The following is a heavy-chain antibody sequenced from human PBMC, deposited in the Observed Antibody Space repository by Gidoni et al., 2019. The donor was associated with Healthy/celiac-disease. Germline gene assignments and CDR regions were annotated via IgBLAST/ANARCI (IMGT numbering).Heavy chain of an antibody. V-gene: IGHV4-59*01. CDR1: GGSISSYY. J-gene: IGHJ4*02. CDR3: ARVGYYDILTGYGSLDY. CDR2: IYYSGST. D-gene: IGHD3-9*01. Sequence: QVQLQESGPGLVKPSETLSLTCTVSGGSISSYYWSWIRQPPGKGLEWIGYIYYSGSTNYNPSLKSRVTISVDTSKNQFSLKLSSVTAADTAVYYCARVGYYDILTGYGSLDYWGQGTLVTVSS.